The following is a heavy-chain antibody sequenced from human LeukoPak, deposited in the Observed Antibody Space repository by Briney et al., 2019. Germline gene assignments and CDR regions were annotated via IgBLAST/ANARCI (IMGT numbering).Heavy chain of an antibody. CDR3: AKACYDILTGYSASDY. CDR1: GFTFSGSN. D-gene: IGHD3-9*01. J-gene: IGHJ4*02. CDR2: ITSSSTYT. Sequence: GGSLRLSCTASGFTFSGSNMKWVRQAPGKGLEWVSSITSSSTYTYYADSVKGRFTISRANAKNSLSLQMNSLRAEDTAVYYCAKACYDILTGYSASDYWGQGTLVTVSS. V-gene: IGHV3-21*04.